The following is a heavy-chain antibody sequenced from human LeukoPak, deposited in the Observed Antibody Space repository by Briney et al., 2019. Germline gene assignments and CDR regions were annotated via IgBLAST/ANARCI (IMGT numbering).Heavy chain of an antibody. CDR2: ISGSSRHK. CDR1: GITLSNYG. CDR3: ARTANFAAGYYIDY. D-gene: IGHD6-13*01. J-gene: IGHJ4*02. Sequence: PGGSLRLSCVVSGITLSNYGMSWVRQAPGKGLEWVSSISGSSRHKYYADSVKGRFTISRDNAKNSLYLQMNSLRAEDTAVYYCARTANFAAGYYIDYWGQGTLVTVSS. V-gene: IGHV3-21*01.